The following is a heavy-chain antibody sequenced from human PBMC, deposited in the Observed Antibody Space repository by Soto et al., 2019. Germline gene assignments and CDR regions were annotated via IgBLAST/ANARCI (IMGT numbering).Heavy chain of an antibody. CDR3: ARDSNRGRYYDFWSGYFDY. D-gene: IGHD3-3*01. J-gene: IGHJ4*02. CDR1: GFTFSSYW. V-gene: IGHV3-7*03. CDR2: IKQDGSEK. Sequence: PGGSLRLSCAASGFTFSSYWMSWVRQAPGKGLEWVANIKQDGSEKYYVDSVKGRFTISRDNAKNSLYLQMNSLRAEDTAVYYCARDSNRGRYYDFWSGYFDYWGQGTLVTVSS.